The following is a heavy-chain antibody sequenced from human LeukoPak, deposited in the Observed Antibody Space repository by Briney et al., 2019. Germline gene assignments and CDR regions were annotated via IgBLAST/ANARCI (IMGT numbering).Heavy chain of an antibody. CDR1: GFTFSSYA. D-gene: IGHD3-10*02. J-gene: IGHJ6*02. CDR3: AKASAVRGYYYYGMDV. Sequence: GSLRLSCAASGFTFSSYAMNWVRQAPGQGLEWVSGISDSGGITYYADSVKGRFTISRDNSKNTMYLQLNSLRVEDTAVYYCAKASAVRGYYYYGMDVWGQGTTVTVSS. V-gene: IGHV3-23*01. CDR2: ISDSGGIT.